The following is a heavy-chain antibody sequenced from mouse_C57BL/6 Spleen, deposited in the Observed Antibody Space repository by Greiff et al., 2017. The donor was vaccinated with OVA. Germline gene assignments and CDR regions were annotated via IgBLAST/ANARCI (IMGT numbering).Heavy chain of an antibody. D-gene: IGHD1-1*01. CDR2: IDPENGDT. CDR1: GFNIKDYY. V-gene: IGHV14-4*01. Sequence: EVQLQQSGAELVRPGASVKLSCTASGFNIKDYYMHWVKQRPEQGLEWIGWIDPENGDTEYASKFQGKATITADTSSNTAYLQLSSLTSEDTAVYDCTTRLLRVAYWGQGTLVTVSA. CDR3: TTRLLRVAY. J-gene: IGHJ3*01.